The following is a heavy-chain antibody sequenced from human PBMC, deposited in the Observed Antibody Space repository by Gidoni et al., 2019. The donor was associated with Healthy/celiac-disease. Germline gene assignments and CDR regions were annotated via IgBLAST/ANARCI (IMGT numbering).Heavy chain of an antibody. CDR2: IIPIFGTA. CDR1: GGTFSRYA. CDR3: ARDQSGYYYDSSGYYY. D-gene: IGHD3-22*01. V-gene: IGHV1-69*01. Sequence: QVQLVQSGAEVKKPGSSVKVSCKASGGTFSRYAISWVRQAPGQGLEWMGGIIPIFGTANYAQKFQGRVTITADESTSTAYMELSSLRSEDTAVYYCARDQSGYYYDSSGYYYWGQGTLVTVSS. J-gene: IGHJ4*02.